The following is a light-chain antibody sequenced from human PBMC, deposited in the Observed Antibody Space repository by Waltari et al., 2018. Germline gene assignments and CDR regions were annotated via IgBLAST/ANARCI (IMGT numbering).Light chain of an antibody. V-gene: IGKV1-9*01. CDR2: AAS. CDR3: QQLNNSPFT. CDR1: QGISSY. Sequence: DIHLTQSPSFLSASVGDGVTITCRASQGISSYLAWYQQKPGKAPKLLIYAASTLQSGVPSRFSGSGSGTEFTLTISSLQPEDFATYFCQQLNNSPFTFGPGTKVDL. J-gene: IGKJ3*01.